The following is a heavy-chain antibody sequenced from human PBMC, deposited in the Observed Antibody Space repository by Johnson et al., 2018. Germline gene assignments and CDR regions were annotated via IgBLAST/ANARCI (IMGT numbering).Heavy chain of an antibody. CDR3: VRGGYNGNYWGVRDAFDI. J-gene: IGHJ3*02. Sequence: EVQLVESGGGLVKPGGSLRLSCEASGFTFSTSVMNWVRQAPGKGLECVSSISSSGSYTYYADSLKGRFTISRDNAKNSLFLQMNSLGGDDTAVYYCVRGGYNGNYWGVRDAFDIWGQGTMVTVSS. V-gene: IGHV3-21*01. D-gene: IGHD1-26*01. CDR1: GFTFSTSV. CDR2: ISSSGSYT.